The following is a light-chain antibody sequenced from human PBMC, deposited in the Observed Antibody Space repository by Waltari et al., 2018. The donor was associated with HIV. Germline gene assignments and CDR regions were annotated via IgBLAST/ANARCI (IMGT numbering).Light chain of an antibody. CDR1: QTVSGAY. V-gene: IGKV3-20*01. Sequence: ETVLTQSPGTLSLSPGERATASCKANQTVSGAYLAWCQVRPGQPPRLLIYGASRRASGTPDRFSGGGSGTDFTLTINRLEPEDFAVYYCQQYSNSPTTFGQGTRV. J-gene: IGKJ1*01. CDR2: GAS. CDR3: QQYSNSPTT.